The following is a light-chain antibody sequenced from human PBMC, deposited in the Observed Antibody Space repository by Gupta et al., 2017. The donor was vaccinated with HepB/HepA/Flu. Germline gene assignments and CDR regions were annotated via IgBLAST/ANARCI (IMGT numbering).Light chain of an antibody. CDR1: ESVSTS. V-gene: IGKV3-11*01. CDR3: QHRSYWPFT. CDR2: DAS. Sequence: IVLTQSPGILSLSPGEKATLSCRASESVSTSLVWYQQRPGQAPTLLIFDASSRATDIPGRFSGSGSGTDFTLTISSLEPEDFAVYYCQHRSYWPFTFGPGTIVDIK. J-gene: IGKJ3*01.